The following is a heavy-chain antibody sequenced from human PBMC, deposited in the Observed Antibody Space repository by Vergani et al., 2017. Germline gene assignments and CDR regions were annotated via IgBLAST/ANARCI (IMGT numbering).Heavy chain of an antibody. V-gene: IGHV1-18*01. CDR1: GYTFIRYG. CDR2: ISVNNGNT. Sequence: QVQLVQPGVEVKKPGASVKVSCKTSGYTFIRYGISWVRQAPGQGLEWMGWISVNNGNTNYAQKFQGRVTMTTDTSTSTAYMEVRSLRSDDTAVYYCARSDYGDTAGEYFQHWGQGTLVTVSS. D-gene: IGHD4-17*01. J-gene: IGHJ1*01. CDR3: ARSDYGDTAGEYFQH.